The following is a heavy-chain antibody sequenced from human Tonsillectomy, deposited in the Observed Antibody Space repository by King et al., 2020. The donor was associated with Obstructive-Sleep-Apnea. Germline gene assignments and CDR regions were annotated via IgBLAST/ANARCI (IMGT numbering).Heavy chain of an antibody. CDR3: ARGSGAADVNWFDP. CDR1: GGSFSDYY. J-gene: IGHJ5*02. V-gene: IGHV4-34*01. Sequence: VQLQQGGAGLLKPSETLSLTCAVYGGSFSDYYWSWIRQPPGKGLEWMGEINHSGSTNYNPSLKSRVPISVDMSKNQFSLKLTSVTAADTAVDYCARGSGAADVNWFDPWGQGALVTVSS. D-gene: IGHD6-13*01. CDR2: INHSGST.